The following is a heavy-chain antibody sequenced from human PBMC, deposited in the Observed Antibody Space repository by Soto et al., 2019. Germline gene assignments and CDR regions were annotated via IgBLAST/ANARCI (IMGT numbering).Heavy chain of an antibody. V-gene: IGHV1-8*01. CDR1: GYTFTSYD. CDR3: VWDSSGYYSNAFHI. J-gene: IGHJ3*02. D-gene: IGHD3-22*01. Sequence: ASVKVSCKASGYTFTSYDINWVRRATGQGLEWMGWMNPNSGNTGYAQKFQGRVTMNRKTSISTAYMELRSMRSEDTAVYYCVWDSSGYYSNAFHIWGQGTMVTVSS. CDR2: MNPNSGNT.